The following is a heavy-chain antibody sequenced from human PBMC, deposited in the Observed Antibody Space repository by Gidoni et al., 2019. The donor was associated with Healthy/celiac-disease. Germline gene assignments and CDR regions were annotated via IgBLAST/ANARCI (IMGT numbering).Heavy chain of an antibody. Sequence: VQLQESGPGLVKPSQTRSRTCTVSGGSISRGGYYWSWIRQHPGKCLEWIGYIYYSGSTSSNPSLKSRVTISGDTSKNQFSLKLSSVTAADTAVYYCARVRSPWDTAMAYYFDYWGQGTLVPVSS. V-gene: IGHV4-31*03. J-gene: IGHJ4*02. D-gene: IGHD5-18*01. CDR1: GGSISRGGYY. CDR2: IYYSGST. CDR3: ARVRSPWDTAMAYYFDY.